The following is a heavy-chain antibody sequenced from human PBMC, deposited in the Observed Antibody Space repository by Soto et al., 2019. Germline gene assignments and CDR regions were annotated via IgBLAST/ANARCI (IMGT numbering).Heavy chain of an antibody. CDR2: IYHTGST. D-gene: IGHD7-27*01. Sequence: QVQLQESGPGLVKPSGTLSLTCAVSGDSINTNNWWRWVRQPPGRGLEWIGEIYHTGSTNYNPSFKRGVAIAANMSKHQLSLRLHSVTAADTAVYFCARDTHWGLGDWGQGTLVSVSS. V-gene: IGHV4-4*02. CDR1: GDSINTNNW. CDR3: ARDTHWGLGD. J-gene: IGHJ4*02.